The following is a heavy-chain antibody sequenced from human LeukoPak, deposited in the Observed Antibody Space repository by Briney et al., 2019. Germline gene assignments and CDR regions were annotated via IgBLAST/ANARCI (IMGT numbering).Heavy chain of an antibody. D-gene: IGHD3-3*01. CDR2: ISSSGSTI. J-gene: IGHJ3*02. Sequence: GGSLRLSCAASGFTFSDYYMRWVRQAPGKGLEWVSYISSSGSTIYYADSVKGRFTISRDNAKNSLYLQMNSLRAEDTAVYYCARGAIFGVLKGIDAFDIWGQGTMVTVSS. V-gene: IGHV3-11*04. CDR3: ARGAIFGVLKGIDAFDI. CDR1: GFTFSDYY.